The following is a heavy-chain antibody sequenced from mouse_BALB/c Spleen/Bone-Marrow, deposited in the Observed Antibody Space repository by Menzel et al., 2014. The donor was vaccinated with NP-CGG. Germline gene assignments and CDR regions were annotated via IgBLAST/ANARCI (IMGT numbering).Heavy chain of an antibody. CDR1: GFNIKDTY. Sequence: EVKLMESGAELVKPGASVKLSCTASGFNIKDTYMHWVKQRPEQGLEWTGRIDPANGNTKYDPKFQDKATITADTSSNTAYLQLSSLTSEDTAVYYCANYYYGYYFDYWGQSTTLTVSS. CDR3: ANYYYGYYFDY. J-gene: IGHJ2*01. CDR2: IDPANGNT. V-gene: IGHV14-3*02. D-gene: IGHD1-1*01.